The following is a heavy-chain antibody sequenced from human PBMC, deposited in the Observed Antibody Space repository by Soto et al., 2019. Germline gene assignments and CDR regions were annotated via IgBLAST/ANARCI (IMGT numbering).Heavy chain of an antibody. CDR1: GGSISSRGYH. CDR3: ARVVGYCSGGNCYPDF. Sequence: QVQLQESGPGLVKPSQTLSLTCTVSGGSISSRGYHWSWIRQHPGKGLEWIGYVYYRGSTYYNPSLKSRVSISVDTSKNQFSLKLSSVTAADTAVYYCARVVGYCSGGNCYPDFWGQGTLVTVSS. V-gene: IGHV4-31*03. J-gene: IGHJ4*02. D-gene: IGHD2-15*01. CDR2: VYYRGST.